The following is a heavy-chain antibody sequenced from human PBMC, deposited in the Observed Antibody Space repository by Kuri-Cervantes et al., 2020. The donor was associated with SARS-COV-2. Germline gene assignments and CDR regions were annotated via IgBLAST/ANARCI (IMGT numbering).Heavy chain of an antibody. V-gene: IGHV3-30*03. J-gene: IGHJ5*02. D-gene: IGHD2-21*01. CDR3: ARDGIGFDP. Sequence: GESLKISCAASGFSFSSYGMSWVRQAPGKGLEWVAVISYDGSNKYYADSVKGRFTTSRDNSKNTLYLQMNSLRAEDTAVYYCARDGIGFDPWGQGTLVTVSS. CDR2: ISYDGSNK. CDR1: GFSFSSYG.